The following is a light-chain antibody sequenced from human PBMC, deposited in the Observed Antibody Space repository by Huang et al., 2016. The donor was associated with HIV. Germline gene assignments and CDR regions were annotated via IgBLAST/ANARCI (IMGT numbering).Light chain of an antibody. CDR1: QDINNF. J-gene: IGKJ3*01. CDR3: QQYDSHPLT. Sequence: IRMTQSPSSLSASTGDRVTITCRANQDINNFLAWYQQIPGSVPKLLIYSASTLQRGVPSRFSGNGSGTDFTLTIGSLQSEYVATYYCQQYDSHPLTFGPGTRVDMK. CDR2: SAS. V-gene: IGKV1-8*01.